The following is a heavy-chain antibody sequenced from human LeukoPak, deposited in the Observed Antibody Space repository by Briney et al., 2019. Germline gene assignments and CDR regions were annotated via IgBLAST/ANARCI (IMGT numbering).Heavy chain of an antibody. Sequence: GESLKISCKGSGYSFTPYWIAWVRQMPGKGLGWMGIIYPGDSDTRYSPPFQGQVTISADKSISTAYLQWSSLKASDTAIYYCTSHIIAARPSYAFDIWGQGTMVTVSS. D-gene: IGHD6-6*01. J-gene: IGHJ3*02. CDR2: IYPGDSDT. CDR1: GYSFTPYW. V-gene: IGHV5-51*01. CDR3: TSHIIAARPSYAFDI.